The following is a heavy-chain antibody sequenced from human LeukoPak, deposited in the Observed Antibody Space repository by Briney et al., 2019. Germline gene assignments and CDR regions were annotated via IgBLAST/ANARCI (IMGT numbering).Heavy chain of an antibody. CDR3: ARDVGRGKPFDY. CDR2: ISSSSYI. V-gene: IGHV3-21*01. D-gene: IGHD1-26*01. CDR1: GFTFSSYS. J-gene: IGHJ4*02. Sequence: GGSLRLSCAASGFTFSSYSMNWVRQAPGKGLEWVSSISSSSYIYYADSVKGRFTISRDNAKNSLYLQMNSLRAEDTAVYYCARDVGRGKPFDYWGQGTLVTVSS.